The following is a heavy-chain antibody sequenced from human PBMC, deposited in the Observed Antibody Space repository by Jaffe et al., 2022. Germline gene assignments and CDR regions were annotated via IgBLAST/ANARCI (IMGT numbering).Heavy chain of an antibody. CDR3: AKGYCSSTNCYPSEY. CDR1: GFRFSSFA. V-gene: IGHV3-23*01. Sequence: EVQLLESGGGLVQPGRSLRLSCAASGFRFSSFAMAWVRQAPGKGLEWVSSISSNVGNTYYADSVKGRFTISRDNSKNTLYLLMNSLRAEDTAVYYCAKGYCSSTNCYPSEYWGQGTLVTVSS. J-gene: IGHJ4*02. CDR2: ISSNVGNT. D-gene: IGHD2-2*01.